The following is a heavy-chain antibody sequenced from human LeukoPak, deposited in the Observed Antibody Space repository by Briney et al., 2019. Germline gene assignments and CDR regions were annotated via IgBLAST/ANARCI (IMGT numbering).Heavy chain of an antibody. V-gene: IGHV4-4*02. Sequence: SGTLSLTCAVSGGSISSSNWWSWVRQPPGKGLEWIGEIYHSGSTNYNPSLKSRVTISVDKSKNQFSLKLSSVTAADTAVYYCARGPWYSSGWYIIDYWGQGTLVTVSS. CDR3: ARGPWYSSGWYIIDY. CDR1: GGSISSSNW. J-gene: IGHJ4*02. D-gene: IGHD6-19*01. CDR2: IYHSGST.